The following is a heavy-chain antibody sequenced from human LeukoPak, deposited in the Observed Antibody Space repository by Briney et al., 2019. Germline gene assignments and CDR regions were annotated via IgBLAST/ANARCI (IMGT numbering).Heavy chain of an antibody. Sequence: PGGSLRLSCAASGFTFSSYAMHWVRQAPGKGLEWVAVISYDGSNKYYADSVKGRFTISRDNSKNTLYLQTNSLRAEDTAVYYCAREASGYSGYDNLKGYFDYWGQGTLVTVSS. CDR3: AREASGYSGYDNLKGYFDY. CDR1: GFTFSSYA. J-gene: IGHJ4*02. V-gene: IGHV3-30*04. D-gene: IGHD5-12*01. CDR2: ISYDGSNK.